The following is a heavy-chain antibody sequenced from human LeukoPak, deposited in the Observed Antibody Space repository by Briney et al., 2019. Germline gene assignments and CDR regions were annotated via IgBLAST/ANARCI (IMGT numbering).Heavy chain of an antibody. V-gene: IGHV3-7*01. CDR2: IKQDGSEK. CDR3: ARMKYGSGSGVNWFDP. D-gene: IGHD3-10*01. CDR1: GFTFSSYW. Sequence: GGSLRLSCAASGFTFSSYWMSWVRQALGKGLEWVANIKQDGSEKYYVDSVKGRFTISRDNAKNSLYLQMNSLRAEDTAVYYCARMKYGSGSGVNWFDPWGQGTLVTVSS. J-gene: IGHJ5*02.